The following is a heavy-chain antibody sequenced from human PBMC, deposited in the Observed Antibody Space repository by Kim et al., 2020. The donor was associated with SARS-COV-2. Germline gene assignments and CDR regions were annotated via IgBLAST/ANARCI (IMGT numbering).Heavy chain of an antibody. CDR1: GFTFSSYA. V-gene: IGHV3-30*04. CDR3: ARADYYDSSEGFDP. Sequence: GGSLRLSCAASGFTFSSYAMHWVRQAPGKGLEWVAVISYDGSNKYYADSVKGRFTISRDNSKNTLYLQMNSLRAEDTAVYYCARADYYDSSEGFDPWGQG. D-gene: IGHD3-22*01. CDR2: ISYDGSNK. J-gene: IGHJ5*02.